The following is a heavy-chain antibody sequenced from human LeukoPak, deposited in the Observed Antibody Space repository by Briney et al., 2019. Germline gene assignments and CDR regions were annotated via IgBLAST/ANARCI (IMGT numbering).Heavy chain of an antibody. CDR1: GFTFSTYW. CDR2: IRPEGTTT. Sequence: GGSLRLSCAAPGFTFSTYWMHWVRHAPGKGLVWVARIRPEGTTTAYADSVKGRFTISRDNAKNTLFLQMNSLSAEDTAVYYCASDLDWILFDYWGQGTLVTVSS. D-gene: IGHD3-9*01. CDR3: ASDLDWILFDY. J-gene: IGHJ4*02. V-gene: IGHV3-74*03.